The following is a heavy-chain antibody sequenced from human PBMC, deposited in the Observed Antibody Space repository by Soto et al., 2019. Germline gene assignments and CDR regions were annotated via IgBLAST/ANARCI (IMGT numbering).Heavy chain of an antibody. Sequence: GGSLRLSCAASGFTFSSYGMHWVRQAPGKGLEWVAVITYDGSNKYYADSVKGRFTISRDNSKNTLYLQMNSLRAEDTAVYYCANDPYYDSSGSMDVWGQGTTVTVSS. D-gene: IGHD3-22*01. CDR2: ITYDGSNK. V-gene: IGHV3-30*18. J-gene: IGHJ6*02. CDR3: ANDPYYDSSGSMDV. CDR1: GFTFSSYG.